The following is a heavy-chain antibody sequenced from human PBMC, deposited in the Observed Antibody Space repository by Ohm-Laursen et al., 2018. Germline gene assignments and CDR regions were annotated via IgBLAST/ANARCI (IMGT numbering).Heavy chain of an antibody. Sequence: SDTLSLTCIISGGSISSYYWTWIRQPAGKGLEWIGRIYISGSTNYNPSLKSRVTMSVDTSKNQFSLRLSSVTAADTAVYYCAREIDTFDIWGQGTMVTVSS. CDR1: GGSISSYY. CDR2: IYISGST. CDR3: AREIDTFDI. V-gene: IGHV4-4*07. J-gene: IGHJ3*02.